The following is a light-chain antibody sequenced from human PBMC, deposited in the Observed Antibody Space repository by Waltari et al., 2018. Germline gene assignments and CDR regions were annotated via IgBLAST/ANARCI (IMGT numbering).Light chain of an antibody. CDR1: QSVLYRSNNKNF. Sequence: DIVMPQSPDSLAVSLGERATINCKSSQSVLYRSNNKNFLAWYQQRPGQSPKLLIYWASTRESGVPDRFSGSGSGTDFTLTISSLQAEDVAVYYCQQYYTTPPTFGPGTKVDIK. J-gene: IGKJ3*01. V-gene: IGKV4-1*01. CDR2: WAS. CDR3: QQYYTTPPT.